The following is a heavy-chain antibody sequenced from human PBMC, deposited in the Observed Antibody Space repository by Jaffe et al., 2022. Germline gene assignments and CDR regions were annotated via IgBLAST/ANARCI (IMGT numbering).Heavy chain of an antibody. J-gene: IGHJ6*03. V-gene: IGHV4-34*01. CDR3: ARASPKYQLLSHPVGNYYYYYYMDV. CDR1: GGSFSGYY. Sequence: QVQLQQWGAGLLKPSETLSLTCAVYGGSFSGYYWSWIRQPPGKGLEWIGEINHSGSTNYNPSLKSRVTISVDTSKNQFSLKLSSVTAADTAVYYCARASPKYQLLSHPVGNYYYYYYMDVWGKGTTVTVSS. CDR2: INHSGST. D-gene: IGHD2-2*01.